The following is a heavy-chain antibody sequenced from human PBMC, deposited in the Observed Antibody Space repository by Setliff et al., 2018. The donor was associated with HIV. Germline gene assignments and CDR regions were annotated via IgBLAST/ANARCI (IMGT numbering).Heavy chain of an antibody. D-gene: IGHD3-10*01. CDR2: IIPIFGTA. CDR3: ARVMSITMVRGALGN. CDR1: GGTFSSYA. J-gene: IGHJ4*02. V-gene: IGHV1-69*05. Sequence: SVKVSCKASGGTFSSYAISWVRQAPGQGLEWMGGIIPIFGTANYAQKFQGRVTITTDESTSTAYMELSSLRSEDTAVYYCARVMSITMVRGALGNWGQGTLVTVSS.